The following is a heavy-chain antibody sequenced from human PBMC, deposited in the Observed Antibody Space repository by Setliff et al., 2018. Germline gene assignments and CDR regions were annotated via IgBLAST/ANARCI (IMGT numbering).Heavy chain of an antibody. J-gene: IGHJ4*02. CDR3: ARQLYYYGTPGYVDY. Sequence: PSETLSLTCTVSGGSISSGDYYWTWIRQPPGKGLEWIGFIYYSGNTFYNPSLKSRLTISVDTSKNLFSLKLSSVSAADTAVYYCARQLYYYGTPGYVDYWGQGTLVTVSS. D-gene: IGHD3-10*01. CDR1: GGSISSGDYY. V-gene: IGHV4-30-4*08. CDR2: IYYSGNT.